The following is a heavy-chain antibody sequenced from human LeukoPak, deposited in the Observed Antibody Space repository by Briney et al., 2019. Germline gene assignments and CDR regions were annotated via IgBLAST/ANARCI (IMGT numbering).Heavy chain of an antibody. J-gene: IGHJ4*02. CDR3: ARVVRGYSYGFPDY. CDR1: GGSISSYY. Sequence: PSETLSLTCTVSGGSISSYYWSWIRQPPGKGLGWIGYIYYSGSTNYNPSLKSRVTISVDTSKNQFSLKLSSVTAADTAVYYCARVVRGYSYGFPDYWGQGTLVTVSS. CDR2: IYYSGST. D-gene: IGHD5-18*01. V-gene: IGHV4-59*01.